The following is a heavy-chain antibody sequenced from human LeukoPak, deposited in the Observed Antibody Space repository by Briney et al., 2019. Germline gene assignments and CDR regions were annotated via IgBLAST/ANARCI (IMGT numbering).Heavy chain of an antibody. Sequence: GGSLRLSCAASGFTFSSYGMHWVRQAPGKGLEWVAVISYDGSNKYYADSVKGRFTISRDNSKNTLYLQMNSLRAEDTAVYYCAKDPNHSGSYWMSYYFDYWGQGTLVTLSS. V-gene: IGHV3-30*18. CDR2: ISYDGSNK. D-gene: IGHD1-26*01. J-gene: IGHJ4*02. CDR3: AKDPNHSGSYWMSYYFDY. CDR1: GFTFSSYG.